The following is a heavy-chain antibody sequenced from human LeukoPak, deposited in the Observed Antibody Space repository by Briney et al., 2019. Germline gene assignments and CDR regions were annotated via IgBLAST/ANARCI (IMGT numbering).Heavy chain of an antibody. J-gene: IGHJ4*02. D-gene: IGHD3-22*01. Sequence: GSLSLSCAASGFTFSSYAMSWVRQAPGKGLEWVSAISGSGGSTYYADSVKGRFTISRDNSKNTLYLQMSSLRAEDTAVYYCAKGTYYYDSSGYSRFDYWGQGTLVTVSS. CDR1: GFTFSSYA. V-gene: IGHV3-23*01. CDR3: AKGTYYYDSSGYSRFDY. CDR2: ISGSGGST.